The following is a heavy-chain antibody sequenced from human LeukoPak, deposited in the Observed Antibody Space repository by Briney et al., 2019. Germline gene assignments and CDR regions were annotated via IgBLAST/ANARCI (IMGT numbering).Heavy chain of an antibody. Sequence: GGSLRLSCAASGFTVSSNYMSWVRQAPGKGLEWVSVIYSGGSTYYADSVKGRFTISRDNAKNSLYLQMNSLRAEDTAVYYCARDRGSSANDYWGQGTLVTVSS. J-gene: IGHJ4*02. CDR3: ARDRGSSANDY. CDR2: IYSGGST. D-gene: IGHD6-6*01. CDR1: GFTVSSNY. V-gene: IGHV3-53*01.